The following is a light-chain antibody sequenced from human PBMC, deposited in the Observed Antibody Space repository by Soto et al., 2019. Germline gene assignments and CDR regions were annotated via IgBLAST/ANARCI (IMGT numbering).Light chain of an antibody. CDR1: QSVSTY. J-gene: IGKJ2*01. CDR3: QHRGEWPRT. V-gene: IGKV3-11*01. CDR2: GAS. Sequence: EIVLTQSPATRSLYPGERATLSCRASQSVSTYLAWFQQKPGQAPRLLIYGASNRATGIPARFTGSGSGTDFTLPISSLEPEDFAVSYCQHRGEWPRTFGQGTKLEIK.